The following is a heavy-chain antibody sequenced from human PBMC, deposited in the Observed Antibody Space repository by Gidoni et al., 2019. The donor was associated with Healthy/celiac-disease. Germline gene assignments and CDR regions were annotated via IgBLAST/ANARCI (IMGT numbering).Heavy chain of an antibody. CDR2: IIPILGIA. D-gene: IGHD6-13*01. CDR1: GGTFSSYA. CDR3: ARDLIAAAGKGAFDI. Sequence: QVQLVQSGAAVKKPGSSVKVSCKASGGTFSSYAISWVRQAPGQGLEWMGRIIPILGIANYAQKFQGRVTITADKSTSTAYMELSSLRSEDTAVYYCARDLIAAAGKGAFDIWGQGTMVTVSS. V-gene: IGHV1-69*09. J-gene: IGHJ3*02.